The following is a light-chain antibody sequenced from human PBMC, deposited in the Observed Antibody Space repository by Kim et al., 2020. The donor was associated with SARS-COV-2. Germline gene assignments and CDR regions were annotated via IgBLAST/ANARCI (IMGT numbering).Light chain of an antibody. J-gene: IGLJ1*01. CDR1: KLGDKY. CDR3: QAWDSSTKV. Sequence: SYELTQPPSVSVSPGQTASITCSGDKLGDKYACWYQQKPGQSPVLVIYQDSKRPSGIPERFSGSNSGNTATLTISETQAMDEADYYCQAWDSSTKVFGTG. V-gene: IGLV3-1*01. CDR2: QDS.